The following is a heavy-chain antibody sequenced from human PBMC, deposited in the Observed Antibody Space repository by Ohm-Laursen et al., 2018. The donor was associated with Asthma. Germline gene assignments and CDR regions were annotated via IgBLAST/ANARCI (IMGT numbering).Heavy chain of an antibody. Sequence: SSVKVSCKSSGGNIDTYAITWVRQAPGQGLEWVGVIIPLFGLPNYAQKFKGRVTITADKSTSTAYMDLTSLTSEDTAVYYCARSRQQLVRYDGFDIWGQGTMATVSS. D-gene: IGHD6-6*01. CDR3: ARSRQQLVRYDGFDI. CDR1: GGNIDTYA. CDR2: IIPLFGLP. J-gene: IGHJ3*02. V-gene: IGHV1-69*17.